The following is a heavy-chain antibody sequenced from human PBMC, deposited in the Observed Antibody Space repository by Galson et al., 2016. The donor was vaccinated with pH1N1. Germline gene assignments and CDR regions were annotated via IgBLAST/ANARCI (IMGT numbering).Heavy chain of an antibody. Sequence: SLRLSCAASGFTFTSYAMHWVRQAPGKGLEWVAVILYDGTNEYYADSVKGRFTISRDKTQSTVYLQMNSLRTKDTAVYYCARDSEYSGHEGFHWAQGTLVIVSS. CDR3: ARDSEYSGHEGFH. CDR1: GFTFTSYA. J-gene: IGHJ4*02. D-gene: IGHD5-12*01. V-gene: IGHV3-30*04. CDR2: ILYDGTNE.